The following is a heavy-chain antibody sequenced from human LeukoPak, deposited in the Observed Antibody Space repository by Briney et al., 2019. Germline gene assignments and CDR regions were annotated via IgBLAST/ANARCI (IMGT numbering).Heavy chain of an antibody. CDR2: IKEDGSVT. Sequence: PGGSLRLSCVGSAFTFSSFWMNGVRQVPGKGLEWLANIKEDGSVTTHVESVKGRFTISRDNAENVLYLQMNSLRVEDTGIYYCASGRPTPGTDYWGQRILVTVSS. J-gene: IGHJ4*02. CDR3: ASGRPTPGTDY. D-gene: IGHD6-13*01. V-gene: IGHV3-7*02. CDR1: AFTFSSFW.